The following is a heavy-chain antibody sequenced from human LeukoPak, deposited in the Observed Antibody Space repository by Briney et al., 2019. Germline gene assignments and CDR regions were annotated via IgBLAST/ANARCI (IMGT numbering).Heavy chain of an antibody. Sequence: ASVQVSCKASGYSFSIYGITWARQAPGQGLEYLGWISASDGTTNYAQKVQDRVTMTTDTSTSTAYLELRSLRSEDTAVYYCAGCGGPVTTHFRCWGRAALVAVSS. CDR3: AGCGGPVTTHFRC. CDR1: GYSFSIYG. CDR2: ISASDGTT. V-gene: IGHV1-18*01. D-gene: IGHD4-17*01. J-gene: IGHJ4*02.